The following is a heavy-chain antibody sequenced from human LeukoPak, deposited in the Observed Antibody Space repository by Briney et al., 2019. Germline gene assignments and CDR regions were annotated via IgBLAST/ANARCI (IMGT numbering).Heavy chain of an antibody. CDR3: AREGLEAS. V-gene: IGHV7-4-1*02. CDR1: ADDFSSYL. CDR2: INTNTGNP. D-gene: IGHD3-3*01. Sequence: SVKVSCKSSADDFSSYLITWVRQAPGQGLEWMGWINTNTGNPTYAQGFTGRFVFSLDTSVSTAYLQISSLKAEDTAVYYCAREGLEASWGQGTLVTVSS. J-gene: IGHJ5*02.